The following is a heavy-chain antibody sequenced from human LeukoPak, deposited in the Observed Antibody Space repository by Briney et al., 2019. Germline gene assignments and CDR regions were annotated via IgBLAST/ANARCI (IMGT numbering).Heavy chain of an antibody. CDR1: GVSISTYY. Sequence: PSETLSLTCTVSGVSISTYYWSWFRQPAGKGLEWIGRLYASEPTNYNPSLKSRVTMSVDTSKNQLSLNVNSVTVADTAVYFCARHTRMWGYFDYWGQGTLVAVSS. CDR3: ARHTRMWGYFDY. J-gene: IGHJ4*02. CDR2: LYASEPT. D-gene: IGHD1-26*01. V-gene: IGHV4-4*07.